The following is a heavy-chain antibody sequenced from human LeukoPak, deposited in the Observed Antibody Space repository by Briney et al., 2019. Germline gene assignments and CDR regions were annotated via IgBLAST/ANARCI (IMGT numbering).Heavy chain of an antibody. CDR2: ISSSSSTI. D-gene: IGHD3-9*01. CDR3: ARDPVSYFDWSAAPLTTH. V-gene: IGHV3-48*04. CDR1: GFTFSSYS. J-gene: IGHJ4*02. Sequence: GGSLRLSCAASGFTFSSYSMNWVRQAPGKGLEWVSYISSSSSTIYYADSVKGRFTISRDNAKNSLYLQMNSLRAEDTAVYYCARDPVSYFDWSAAPLTTHWGQGTLVTVSS.